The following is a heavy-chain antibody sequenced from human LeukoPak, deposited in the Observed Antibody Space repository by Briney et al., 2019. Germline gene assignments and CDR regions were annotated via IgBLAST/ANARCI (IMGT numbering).Heavy chain of an antibody. D-gene: IGHD1-26*01. CDR1: GYSISSGYY. Sequence: SETLSLTCTVSGYSISSGYYWGWIRQPPGKGLEWIGSIYHSGSTYYNPSLKSRVTISVDTSKNQFSLELSSVTAADTAVYYCARGQGGSYPSNWFDPWGQGTLATVSS. CDR3: ARGQGGSYPSNWFDP. CDR2: IYHSGST. V-gene: IGHV4-38-2*02. J-gene: IGHJ5*02.